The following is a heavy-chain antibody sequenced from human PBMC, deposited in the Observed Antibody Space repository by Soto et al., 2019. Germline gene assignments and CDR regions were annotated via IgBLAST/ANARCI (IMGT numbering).Heavy chain of an antibody. D-gene: IGHD2-8*02. CDR3: AKATATGGGAFDI. CDR1: GFICTSYD. CDR2: ILVDGRT. V-gene: IGHV3-23*02. Sequence: VGSLRLSCAASGFICTSYDMSWVRQAPGQGLEWVSTILVDGRTFYVDSVKGRFTISRDSSQNTVYLQMNSLTDGDTVLYYCAKATATGGGAFDICAQGTMVTVSS. J-gene: IGHJ3*02.